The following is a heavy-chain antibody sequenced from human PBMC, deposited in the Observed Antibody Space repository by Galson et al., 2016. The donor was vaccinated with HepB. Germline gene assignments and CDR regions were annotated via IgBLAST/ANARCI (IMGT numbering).Heavy chain of an antibody. J-gene: IGHJ4*02. Sequence: ETLSLTCTVSGGSISGSPYYWGWIRQPPGKGLEWIGSIYYSGSTYYNPSLKSRVTISLDMSKNQFSLSLNSVTAADTAMYYCATDPHFWGQGTLVTVSS. CDR2: IYYSGST. CDR3: ATDPHF. V-gene: IGHV4-39*07. CDR1: GGSISGSPYY.